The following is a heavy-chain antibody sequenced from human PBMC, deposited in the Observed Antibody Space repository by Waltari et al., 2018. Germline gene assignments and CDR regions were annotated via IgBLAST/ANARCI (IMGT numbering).Heavy chain of an antibody. V-gene: IGHV3-23*01. CDR1: GLPFSSDA. CDR2: ISGSGGRT. Sequence: EVQLLESGGDLVQPGGSLRLSCMDSGLPFSSDAMTLVRPAPGKGLEWVSGISGSGGRTYYADSVKGRFTISRDNSKNTLYLQMNSLRGEDTAMYYCADGGDTGSYYEGLIEYWGQGTLVTVSS. D-gene: IGHD1-26*01. J-gene: IGHJ4*02. CDR3: ADGGDTGSYYEGLIEY.